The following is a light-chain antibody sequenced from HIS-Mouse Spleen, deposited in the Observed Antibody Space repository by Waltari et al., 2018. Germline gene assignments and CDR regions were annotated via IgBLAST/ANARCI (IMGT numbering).Light chain of an antibody. Sequence: QSALTQPASVSGSPGQSITISCTGTSSDVGGFNYVSWYQQHPGKAPKPMIYDVSNRPSGVSNRVSGSKSGNTASLTISGLQAEDEAYYYCSSYTSSSTRVFGGGTKLTVL. V-gene: IGLV2-14*03. CDR2: DVS. CDR1: SSDVGGFNY. J-gene: IGLJ3*02. CDR3: SSYTSSSTRV.